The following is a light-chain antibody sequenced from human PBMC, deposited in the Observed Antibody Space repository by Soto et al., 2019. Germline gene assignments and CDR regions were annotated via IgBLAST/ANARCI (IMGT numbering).Light chain of an antibody. V-gene: IGKV2-28*01. CDR1: QSLLHDDGLNY. CDR3: MQALQSRT. J-gene: IGKJ1*01. Sequence: DIVMTQSPLSLPVTPGEPASISCRSSQSLLHDDGLNYLDWYLQKPGESPQLLIYLGSNQASGVPDRFSGSGSGTDFTLRISRVEAEDVGLYYCMQALQSRTFGQGTKVEI. CDR2: LGS.